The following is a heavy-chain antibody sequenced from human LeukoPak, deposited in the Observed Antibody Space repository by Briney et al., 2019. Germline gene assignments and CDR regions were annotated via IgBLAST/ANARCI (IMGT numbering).Heavy chain of an antibody. CDR3: ASGRNLRYSN. J-gene: IGHJ3*01. V-gene: IGHV3-23*01. D-gene: IGHD3-9*01. CDR1: GFIVRSNH. Sequence: SGGSLRLSCAAFGFIVRSNHINWVRQAPGKGLEWVSAISGSGGSTYYADSVKGRFTISRDNSKNTLHLQMNSLRVEDTAVYYCASGRNLRYSNWGQGTMVTVSS. CDR2: ISGSGGST.